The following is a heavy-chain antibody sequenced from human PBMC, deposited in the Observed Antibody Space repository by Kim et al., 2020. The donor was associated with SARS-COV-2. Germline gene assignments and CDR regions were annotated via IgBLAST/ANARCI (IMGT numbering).Heavy chain of an antibody. V-gene: IGHV3-30-3*01. D-gene: IGHD6-6*01. CDR1: GFTFSSYA. Sequence: GGSLRLSCAASGFTFSSYAMHWVRQAPGKGLEWVAVISYDGSNKYYADSVKGRFTISRDNSKNTLYLQMNSLRAEDTAVYYCARAYSSSGFDYWGQGTLV. CDR3: ARAYSSSGFDY. J-gene: IGHJ4*02. CDR2: ISYDGSNK.